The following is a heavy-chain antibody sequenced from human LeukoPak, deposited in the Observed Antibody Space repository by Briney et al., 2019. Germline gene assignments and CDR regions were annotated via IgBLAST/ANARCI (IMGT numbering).Heavy chain of an antibody. CDR2: IYTSGST. Sequence: SETLSLTCTVSGGSISSGSYYWSWIRQPVGKGLEWIGRIYTSGSTNYNPSLKSRVTISVDTSKNQFSLKLSSVTAADTAVYYCARGYYDFWSGYSPFDYWGQGTLVTVSS. CDR3: ARGYYDFWSGYSPFDY. D-gene: IGHD3-3*01. V-gene: IGHV4-61*02. CDR1: GGSISSGSYY. J-gene: IGHJ4*02.